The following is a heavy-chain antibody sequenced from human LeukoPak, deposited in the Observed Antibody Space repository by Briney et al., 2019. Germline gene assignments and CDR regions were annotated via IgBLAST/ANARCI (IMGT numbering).Heavy chain of an antibody. CDR2: ISYDGSIE. D-gene: IGHD1-26*01. J-gene: IGHJ4*02. CDR3: ARDRGGSYSAIDY. Sequence: GRSLRLSCVASGFTFSGSAMHWVRLAPGRGLEWLAVISYDGSIEYYADSVKGRFTISRDNAKNSLYLQMNSLRAEDTAVYYCARDRGGSYSAIDYWGQGTLVTVSS. CDR1: GFTFSGSA. V-gene: IGHV3-30*04.